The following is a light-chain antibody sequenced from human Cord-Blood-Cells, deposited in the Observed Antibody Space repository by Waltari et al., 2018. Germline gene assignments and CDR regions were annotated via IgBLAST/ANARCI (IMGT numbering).Light chain of an antibody. Sequence: DIQMTQSPSSLSASVGDRVPITCRASQSISSYLNWYQQKPGEAPKLLIYAASSLQSGVPSRFSGSGSGTDFTLTISSLQPEDFATYYCQQSYSTRWTFGQGTKVEIK. J-gene: IGKJ1*01. CDR3: QQSYSTRWT. CDR2: AAS. V-gene: IGKV1-39*01. CDR1: QSISSY.